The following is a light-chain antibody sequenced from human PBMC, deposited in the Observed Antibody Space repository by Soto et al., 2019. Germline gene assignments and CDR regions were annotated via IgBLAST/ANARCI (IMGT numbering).Light chain of an antibody. CDR3: QQNGTPPT. V-gene: IGKV3D-20*01. CDR1: RPVVRQY. J-gene: IGKJ3*01. Sequence: TQSPPTLPASAGDRVTITCGASRPVVRQYIAWYHQKPGQAPRLLIHDAVSRATGIPDRFSGSDSESGTDFTLFISRLAPEDCGVFYCQQNGTPPTFGPGTKVDIK. CDR2: DAV.